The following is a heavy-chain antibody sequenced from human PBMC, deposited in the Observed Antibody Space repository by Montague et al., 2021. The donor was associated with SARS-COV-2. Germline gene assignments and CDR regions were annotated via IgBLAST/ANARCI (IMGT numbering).Heavy chain of an antibody. J-gene: IGHJ4*02. CDR2: ISGSGGST. CDR1: GFTFSSYA. CDR3: AKATWVLTVASLDY. Sequence: SLRRSCAASGFTFSSYAMSWVRQAPGEGLEWVSAISGSGGSTYYAVSVKGRFTISRDNSKNTLYLQMNSLRAEDTAVYYCAKATWVLTVASLDYWGQGTLVTVSS. V-gene: IGHV3-23*01. D-gene: IGHD3-9*01.